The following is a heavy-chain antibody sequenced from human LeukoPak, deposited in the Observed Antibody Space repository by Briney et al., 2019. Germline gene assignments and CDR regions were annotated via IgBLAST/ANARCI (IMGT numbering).Heavy chain of an antibody. CDR2: SSGSGRST. J-gene: IGHJ6*03. CDR1: GFTFNNYA. D-gene: IGHD2-2*01. CDR3: AKEGGPAPYYYYYMDV. V-gene: IGHV3-23*01. Sequence: PGGSLRLSCAASGFTFNNYAINWFRQAPAKGLQWFSVSSGSGRSTFYADSVKGRFTISRDESKKMLFLQMNSLRAEDTAIYYCAKEGGPAPYYYYYMDVWGKGSTVTVSS.